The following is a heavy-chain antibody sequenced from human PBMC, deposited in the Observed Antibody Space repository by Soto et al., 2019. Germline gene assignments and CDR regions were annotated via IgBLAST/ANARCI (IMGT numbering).Heavy chain of an antibody. CDR3: AKDIYLRVVVPAAIGGMDV. J-gene: IGHJ6*02. D-gene: IGHD2-2*01. Sequence: GGSLRLSCAASGFTFSSYGMHWVRQAPGKGLEWVAVISYDGSNKYYADSVKGRFTISRDNSKNTLYLQMNSLRAEDTAVYYCAKDIYLRVVVPAAIGGMDVWGQGTTVTVSS. V-gene: IGHV3-30*18. CDR2: ISYDGSNK. CDR1: GFTFSSYG.